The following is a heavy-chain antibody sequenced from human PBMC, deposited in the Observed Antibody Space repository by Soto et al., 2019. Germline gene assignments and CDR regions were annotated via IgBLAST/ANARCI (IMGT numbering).Heavy chain of an antibody. CDR3: ASSIN. CDR1: GFPFSSYG. J-gene: IGHJ4*02. V-gene: IGHV3-33*03. CDR2: IWYDGSNK. Sequence: PGGSLRLSCAASGFPFSSYGMHWVRQAPGKGLDWVGVIWYDGSNKDYAESVKGRFTISRDNSKNMLYLQMNSLRADDKAVYYCASSINWGQGTLVTVSS.